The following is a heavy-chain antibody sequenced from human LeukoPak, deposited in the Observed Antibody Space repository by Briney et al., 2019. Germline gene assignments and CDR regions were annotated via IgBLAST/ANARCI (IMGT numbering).Heavy chain of an antibody. V-gene: IGHV3-23*01. J-gene: IGHJ3*02. CDR3: AKVWTYYYDSSGPFDI. D-gene: IGHD3-22*01. CDR2: ISGSGGST. Sequence: PGGSLRLSCAASGFTFSSYAMSWVRQAPGKGLEWVSAISGSGGSTYYADSVKGRFTISRDNSKNTLYLQMNSLRAEDTAVYYCAKVWTYYYDSSGPFDIWGQGTMVTVSS. CDR1: GFTFSSYA.